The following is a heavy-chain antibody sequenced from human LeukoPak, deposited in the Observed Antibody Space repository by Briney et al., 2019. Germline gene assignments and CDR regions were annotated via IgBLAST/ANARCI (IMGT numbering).Heavy chain of an antibody. V-gene: IGHV3-33*01. J-gene: IGHJ3*02. CDR1: GFTFSSYG. CDR2: IWYDGSNK. CDR3: ARAKDAFDI. Sequence: GRSLRLSCAASGFTFSSYGMHWVRQAPGKGLEWVAVIWYDGSNKYYADSVKGRFTISRDNSKNTLYLQMNSLRAEDTAVYYCARAKDAFDIWGQGTMVTVSS.